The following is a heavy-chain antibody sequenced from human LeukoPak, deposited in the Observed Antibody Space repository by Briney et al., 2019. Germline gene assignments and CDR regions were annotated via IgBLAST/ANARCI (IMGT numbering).Heavy chain of an antibody. D-gene: IGHD6-13*01. J-gene: IGHJ4*02. V-gene: IGHV4-30-2*01. CDR3: ARAPIAAAGLGYFDY. Sequence: PSQTLSLTCAVSGGSISSGGYSWSWIRQPPGKGLEWIGYIYHSGSTYYNPSLKSRVTISVDRSKNQFSLKLSSVTAADTAVYYCARAPIAAAGLGYFDYWGQGTLVTVSS. CDR1: GGSISSGGYS. CDR2: IYHSGST.